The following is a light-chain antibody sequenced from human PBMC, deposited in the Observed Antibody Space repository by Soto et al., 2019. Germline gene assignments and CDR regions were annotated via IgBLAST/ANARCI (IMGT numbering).Light chain of an antibody. CDR2: GAS. CDR3: QQYNNWPPLT. J-gene: IGKJ4*01. V-gene: IGKV3D-15*01. CDR1: QTVNSN. Sequence: EIVMTQSPATLSVSPGERATRSCRASQTVNSNLAWYQKKPGQAPRLLIYGASTRAPGIPARFSGSGSGTEFTLTISRLQSEDFAVYYCQQYNNWPPLTFGGGTKLDIK.